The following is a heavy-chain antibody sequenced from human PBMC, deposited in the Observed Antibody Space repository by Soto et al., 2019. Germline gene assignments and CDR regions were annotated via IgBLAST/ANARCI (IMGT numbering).Heavy chain of an antibody. D-gene: IGHD6-13*01. CDR2: IYYSESI. CDR1: GGSLSSYY. J-gene: IGHJ6*02. CDR3: ARTYKRSSWTYYYYYYGMDV. Sequence: SETLSLTCTVSGGSLSSYYWSWIRQAPGKGLENLGYIYYSESINYNPSLNSRVTISADTSTNQFFLKLSSVTAADTAVYYCARTYKRSSWTYYYYYYGMDVWGQGTTVTVS. V-gene: IGHV4-59*08.